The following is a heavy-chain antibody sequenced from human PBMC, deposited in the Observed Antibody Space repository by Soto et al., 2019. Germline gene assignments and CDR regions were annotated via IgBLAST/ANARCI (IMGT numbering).Heavy chain of an antibody. J-gene: IGHJ4*01. CDR3: AKAARVTTLYNFDL. V-gene: IGHV3-23*01. D-gene: IGHD4-4*01. CDR2: ISDSGGTT. Sequence: GGSLRLSCAASGFTFSSFGMNWVRRAPGKGLEWVSVISDSGGTTFYADSVKGRFTISRDNSKNTLYLQVNSLSAEDTAVYYCAKAARVTTLYNFDLWGHGTQVTVSS. CDR1: GFTFSSFG.